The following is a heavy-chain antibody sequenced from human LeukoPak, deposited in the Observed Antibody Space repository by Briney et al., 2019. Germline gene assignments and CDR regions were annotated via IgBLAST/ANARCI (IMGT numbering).Heavy chain of an antibody. CDR2: ISAYNGNT. CDR3: ARDKYDYVWGSYRYPHY. V-gene: IGHV1-18*01. J-gene: IGHJ4*02. Sequence: ASVKVSCKASGYTFTSYGISWVRQAPGQGLEWMGWISAYNGNTNYAQKLQGRVTMTTDTSTSTAYMKLRSLRSDDTAVYYCARDKYDYVWGSYRYPHYWGQGTLVTVSS. D-gene: IGHD3-16*02. CDR1: GYTFTSYG.